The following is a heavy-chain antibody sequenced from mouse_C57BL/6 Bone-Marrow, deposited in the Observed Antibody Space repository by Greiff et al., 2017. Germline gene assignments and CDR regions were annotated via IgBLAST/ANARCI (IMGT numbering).Heavy chain of an antibody. V-gene: IGHV1-55*01. CDR1: GYTFTSYW. CDR2: IYPTSGRT. D-gene: IGHD6-1*01. Sequence: QVQLQQPGAELVKPGASVKMSCKASGYTFTSYWITWVKQRPGQGLEWIGDIYPTSGRTNYNEKFKSKAILTVDTSSTTAYMHLTSLTSEDSAVFFCASSRPLWRSFASSGQGTTLTVSP. J-gene: IGHJ2*01. CDR3: ASSRPLWRSFAS.